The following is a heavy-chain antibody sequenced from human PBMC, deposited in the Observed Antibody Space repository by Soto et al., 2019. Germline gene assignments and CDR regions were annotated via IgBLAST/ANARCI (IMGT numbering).Heavy chain of an antibody. V-gene: IGHV3-53*01. CDR2: IYSGGST. CDR3: ASRWWVDYYGMDV. J-gene: IGHJ6*02. Sequence: GGSLRLSCAASGFTVSSNYMSWVRQAPGKGLEWVSVIYSGGSTYYADSVKGRFTISRDNSKNTLYLQMNSLRAEDTAVYYCASRWWVDYYGMDVWGQGTTVTVSS. D-gene: IGHD2-15*01. CDR1: GFTVSSNY.